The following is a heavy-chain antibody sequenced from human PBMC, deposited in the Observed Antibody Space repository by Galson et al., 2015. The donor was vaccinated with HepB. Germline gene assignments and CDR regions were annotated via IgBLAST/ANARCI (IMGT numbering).Heavy chain of an antibody. CDR1: GFTFSTYW. D-gene: IGHD6-19*01. V-gene: IGHV3-74*01. CDR3: VRGSSDWLGLDY. J-gene: IGHJ4*02. CDR2: INIDGSDI. Sequence: SLRLFCAASGFTFSTYWMHWARQAPGKGLVWVSHINIDGSDIKYADSVRGRFTISRDNARNTLDLQMNSLTAEDTATYYCVRGSSDWLGLDYWGQGALVIVSS.